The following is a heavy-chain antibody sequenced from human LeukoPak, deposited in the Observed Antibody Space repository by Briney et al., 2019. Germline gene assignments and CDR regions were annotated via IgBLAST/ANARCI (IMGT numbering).Heavy chain of an antibody. CDR2: ISGPGGST. CDR1: GFTFSDLP. D-gene: IGHD6-6*01. V-gene: IGHV3-23*01. CDR3: GPTLVYNYYMFV. J-gene: IGHJ6*03. Sequence: PVGSLRLSCAASGFTFSDLPMSWVRQAPGKGLDWGSTISGPGGSTYYAESVKDRFTISRDNSKNTLYLQMSSLRAEDTAVYYCGPTLVYNYYMFVCGKGTTGTVSS.